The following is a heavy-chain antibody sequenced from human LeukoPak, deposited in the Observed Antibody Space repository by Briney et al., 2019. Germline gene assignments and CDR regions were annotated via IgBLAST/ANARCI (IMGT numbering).Heavy chain of an antibody. CDR3: ARSVDGVLNDY. CDR2: IYHSGST. Sequence: SETLSLTCAVSGGSISSGGYSWSWIRQPPGKGLEWIGNIYHSGSTYYNPSLKSRVTISVDRSKNQFSLKLGSVTAADTAVYYCARSVDGVLNDYWGQGTLVTVSS. V-gene: IGHV4-30-2*01. D-gene: IGHD5-12*01. J-gene: IGHJ4*02. CDR1: GGSISSGGYS.